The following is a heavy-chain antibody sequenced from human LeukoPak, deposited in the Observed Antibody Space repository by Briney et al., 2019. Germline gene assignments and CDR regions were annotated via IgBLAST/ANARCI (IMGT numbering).Heavy chain of an antibody. CDR2: IWYDGSNE. CDR1: GFTFSSYG. CDR3: AKTHWNSRAYFDY. Sequence: GGSLRLSCAASGFTFSSYGMHWVRQAPGKGLEWVAVIWYDGSNEYYADSVKGRFTISRDNSKNTLYLQMNNLKAEDTAFYYCAKTHWNSRAYFDYWGQGTLGTVSS. V-gene: IGHV3-33*06. D-gene: IGHD1/OR15-1a*01. J-gene: IGHJ4*02.